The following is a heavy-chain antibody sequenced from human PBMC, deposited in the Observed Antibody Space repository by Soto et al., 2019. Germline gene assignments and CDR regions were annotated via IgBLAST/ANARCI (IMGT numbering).Heavy chain of an antibody. Sequence: QVQLVQSGADVKKPGSSVKVSCKASGDIFSSYPFSWVRQAPGQGLEWMGGIVPLLGTADYAQKFQDRVTITADDSTSTVYMERSSLRSDDTAVYYCARDRGSQNWYFGVWGRGTLVSVSS. J-gene: IGHJ2*01. CDR3: ARDRGSQNWYFGV. CDR1: GDIFSSYP. CDR2: IVPLLGTA. V-gene: IGHV1-69*01. D-gene: IGHD3-10*01.